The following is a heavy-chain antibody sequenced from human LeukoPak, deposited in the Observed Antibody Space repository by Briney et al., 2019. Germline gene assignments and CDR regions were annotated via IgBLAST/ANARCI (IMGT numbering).Heavy chain of an antibody. CDR3: ARAEGCSSTSCYYYYYYYMDV. V-gene: IGHV4-39*07. CDR1: GGSISSSSYY. CDR2: IYYSGST. Sequence: KPSETLSLTCTVSGGSISSSSYYWGWIRQPPGKGLEWIGSIYYSGSTYYNPSLKSRVTISVDTSKNQFSLKLSSVTAADTAVYYCARAEGCSSTSCYYYYYYYMDVWGKGTTVTVSS. J-gene: IGHJ6*03. D-gene: IGHD2-2*01.